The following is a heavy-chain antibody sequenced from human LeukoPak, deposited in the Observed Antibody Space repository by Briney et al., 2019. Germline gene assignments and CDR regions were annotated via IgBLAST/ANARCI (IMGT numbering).Heavy chain of an antibody. J-gene: IGHJ3*02. CDR3: ARAADAFDI. CDR2: ISYDGSNK. V-gene: IGHV3-30-3*01. Sequence: GGSLRLSCAASGFTFSSYAMHWVRQAPGKGLEWVAVISYDGSNKYYADSVKGRFTISRDNSKNTLYLLMNSLRAEDTAVYYCARAADAFDIWGQGTMVTVSS. CDR1: GFTFSSYA.